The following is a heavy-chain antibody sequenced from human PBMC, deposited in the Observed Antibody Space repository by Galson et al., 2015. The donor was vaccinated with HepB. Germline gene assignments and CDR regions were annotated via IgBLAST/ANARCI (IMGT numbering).Heavy chain of an antibody. CDR3: AREGLVWLASLDM. CDR1: GFTFSTYG. J-gene: IGHJ3*02. D-gene: IGHD2-21*01. CDR2: IWNDGSNK. Sequence: SLRLSCAASGFTFSTYGMHWVRQAPGKGLEWLAVIWNDGSNKYYADSVKGRFTISRDNSKNILYLQMNSLRAEDTAIYYCAREGLVWLASLDMRGQGTRVTVSS. V-gene: IGHV3-33*01.